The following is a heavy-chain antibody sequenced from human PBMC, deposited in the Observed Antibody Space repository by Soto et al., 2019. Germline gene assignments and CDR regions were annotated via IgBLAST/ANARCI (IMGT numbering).Heavy chain of an antibody. CDR1: GYTFTSYY. CDR2: INPSGGST. Sequence: QVQLVQSGAEVKKPGASVKVSCKASGYTFTSYYMHWVRQAPGQGLEWMGIINPSGGSTSYAQKLQGSVTMTRDTSTSTVYMELSSLRSEDTAVYYCARDGLEYYDILTGYSYGMDVWGQGTTVTVSS. J-gene: IGHJ6*02. CDR3: ARDGLEYYDILTGYSYGMDV. D-gene: IGHD3-9*01. V-gene: IGHV1-46*04.